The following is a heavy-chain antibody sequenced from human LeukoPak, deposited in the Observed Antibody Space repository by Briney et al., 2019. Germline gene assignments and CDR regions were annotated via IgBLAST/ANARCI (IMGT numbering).Heavy chain of an antibody. CDR2: ITGSGTRT. J-gene: IGHJ3*01. CDR1: GFSVSSNY. Sequence: GGSLRLSCAASGFSVSSNYMSWVRQAPGKGLEWVSDITGSGTRTDHADSVRGRFIISRDNSKNELYLQMNSLRVEDTAIYFCAKDRYCSGGLCYADAFDVWGQGIMVTVSS. CDR3: AKDRYCSGGLCYADAFDV. D-gene: IGHD6-19*01. V-gene: IGHV3-23*01.